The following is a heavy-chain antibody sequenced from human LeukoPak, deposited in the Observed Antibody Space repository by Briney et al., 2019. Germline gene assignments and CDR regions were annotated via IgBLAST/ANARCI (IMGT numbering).Heavy chain of an antibody. D-gene: IGHD3-10*01. CDR1: GFTFSNNG. J-gene: IGHJ4*02. Sequence: GGTLRLSCAASGFTFSNNGMNWVRQAPGKGLEWVSGISPSGDITYYADSVRGRFTISRDNSKNTLYLEVISLTAEDTAVYYCAKDDAWLRFGEWSQGTLVTVSS. CDR2: ISPSGDIT. CDR3: AKDDAWLRFGE. V-gene: IGHV3-23*01.